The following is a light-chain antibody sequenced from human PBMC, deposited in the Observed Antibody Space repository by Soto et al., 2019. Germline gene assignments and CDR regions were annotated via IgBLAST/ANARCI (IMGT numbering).Light chain of an antibody. CDR2: GAS. CDR1: QTISSS. Sequence: EIVMTQSPATLSVSPGERATLSCRASQTISSSLAWYQQKPGQAPRLLIYGASTRATGIPARFSGSGSGTEFTLTISSLQSEDFAGYYCQQYTDWPLTFGGGTKVEIK. J-gene: IGKJ4*01. CDR3: QQYTDWPLT. V-gene: IGKV3-15*01.